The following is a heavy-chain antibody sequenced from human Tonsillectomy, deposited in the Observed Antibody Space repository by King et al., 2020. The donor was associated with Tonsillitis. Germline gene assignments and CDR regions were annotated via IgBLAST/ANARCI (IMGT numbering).Heavy chain of an antibody. D-gene: IGHD3-22*01. J-gene: IGHJ4*02. V-gene: IGHV1-2*02. CDR3: ATLVMYYDSSGYYPGY. CDR2: INPNSGGT. Sequence: QLVQSGAEVKKPGASVKVSCKASGYTFTGYYMHWVRQAPGQGLEWMGWINPNSGGTNYAQKFQGRVTMTRDTSISTAYMELSRLRSDDTAVYYCATLVMYYDSSGYYPGYWGQGTLVTVSS. CDR1: GYTFTGYY.